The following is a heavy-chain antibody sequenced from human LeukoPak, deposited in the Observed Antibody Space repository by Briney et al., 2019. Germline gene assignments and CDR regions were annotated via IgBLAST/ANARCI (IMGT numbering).Heavy chain of an antibody. CDR1: GGSFSGYY. D-gene: IGHD3-3*01. Sequence: PSETLSLTCAVYGGSFSGYYWSWIRQPPGKGLEWIGYIYYSGSTNYNPSLKSRVTISVDTSKNQFSLKLSSVTAADTAVYYCARGRDDFWSGYSNWFDPWGQGTLVTVSS. V-gene: IGHV4-59*01. CDR2: IYYSGST. CDR3: ARGRDDFWSGYSNWFDP. J-gene: IGHJ5*02.